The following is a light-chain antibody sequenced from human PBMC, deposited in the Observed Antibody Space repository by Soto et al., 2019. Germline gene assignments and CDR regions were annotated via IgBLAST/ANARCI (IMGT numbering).Light chain of an antibody. CDR1: QSVLYSSNNKNY. CDR2: WAS. J-gene: IGKJ1*01. Sequence: DIVMTQSPDSLAVSLGERATINCKSSQSVLYSSNNKNYLAWYQQKPGQPPKLLMYWASTRPSGIPDRISGSGSGTDFTLTISRLQPEDVAVYYCQQYCSSPWTFGRGTKVEIK. V-gene: IGKV4-1*01. CDR3: QQYCSSPWT.